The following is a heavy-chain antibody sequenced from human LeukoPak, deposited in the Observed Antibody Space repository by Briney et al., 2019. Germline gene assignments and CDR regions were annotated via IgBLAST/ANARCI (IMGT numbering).Heavy chain of an antibody. CDR2: INHSGST. CDR1: GGSFSGYY. Sequence: SETLSLTCAVYGGSFSGYYWSWIRQPPGKGLEWIGEINHSGSTNYNPSLKSRVTISVDTSKNQFSLKLSSVTAADTAVYYCARGRGYSGYDYSDYWGQGTLVTVSS. D-gene: IGHD5-12*01. CDR3: ARGRGYSGYDYSDY. J-gene: IGHJ4*02. V-gene: IGHV4-34*01.